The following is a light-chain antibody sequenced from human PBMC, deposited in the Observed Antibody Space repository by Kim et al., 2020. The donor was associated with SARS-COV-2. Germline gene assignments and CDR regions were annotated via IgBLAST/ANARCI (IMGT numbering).Light chain of an antibody. J-gene: IGLJ1*01. V-gene: IGLV2-14*03. CDR3: SSYRSRSTYV. CDR1: SSDVGGYTY. Sequence: QSITTSCTGTSSDVGGYTYVSWYQQHPGKAPNLMIYDVSNRPSGVSNRFSGSKSANTASLTISGLQAEDEADYYCSSYRSRSTYVFGTGTKVTVL. CDR2: DVS.